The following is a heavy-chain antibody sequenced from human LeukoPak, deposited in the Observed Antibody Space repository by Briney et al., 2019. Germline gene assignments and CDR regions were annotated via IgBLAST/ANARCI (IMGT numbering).Heavy chain of an antibody. Sequence: GESLKISCKGSGYSFTSYWIGWVRQMPGKGVGWMGIIYPGDSDTRYSPSFQGQVTISADKSISTAYLQWSSLKASDTAMYYCARHLADYDFWSGYYTGGNYFDYWGQGTLVTVSS. CDR1: GYSFTSYW. J-gene: IGHJ4*02. D-gene: IGHD3-3*01. V-gene: IGHV5-51*01. CDR2: IYPGDSDT. CDR3: ARHLADYDFWSGYYTGGNYFDY.